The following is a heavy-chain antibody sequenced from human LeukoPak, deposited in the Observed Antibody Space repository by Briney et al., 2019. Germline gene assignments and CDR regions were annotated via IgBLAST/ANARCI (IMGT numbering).Heavy chain of an antibody. D-gene: IGHD4-17*01. Sequence: SETLSLTCTVSGYSISSGYYWGSIRQPPGQGLEWIGSIYHSESTYYNPYLKSRVTISVATSKNQFSPKLSSVTAADTAVYYCARDDYGDYQTGFDPWGQGTLVTVSS. CDR1: GYSISSGYY. V-gene: IGHV4-38-2*02. CDR2: IYHSEST. J-gene: IGHJ5*02. CDR3: ARDDYGDYQTGFDP.